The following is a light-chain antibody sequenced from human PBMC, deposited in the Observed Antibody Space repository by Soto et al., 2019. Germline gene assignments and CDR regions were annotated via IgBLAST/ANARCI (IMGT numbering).Light chain of an antibody. CDR3: QQYGALIT. CDR2: DAS. V-gene: IGKV3-20*01. Sequence: EIVLTQSPGTLSLSPGEGATLSCRASQTVNSYLAWYQRKPGQAPRLLIYDASSRATGIPDRFSGSGSGTDFTLTISRLEPEDFAVYFCQQYGALITFGQGTRLEIK. CDR1: QTVNSY. J-gene: IGKJ5*01.